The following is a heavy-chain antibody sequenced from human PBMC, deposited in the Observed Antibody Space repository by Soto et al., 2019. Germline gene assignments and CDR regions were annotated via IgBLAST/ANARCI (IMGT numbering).Heavy chain of an antibody. J-gene: IGHJ6*02. D-gene: IGHD4-17*01. CDR2: IVVGSGNT. Sequence: SVKVSCKASGFTFTSAAMQWGRQARGQRLEWIGWIVVGSGNTNYAQKFQERVTITRDMSTSTAYMELSSLRSEDTAVYYCAAEGTVTTGMDVWGQGTTVTVSS. V-gene: IGHV1-58*02. CDR3: AAEGTVTTGMDV. CDR1: GFTFTSAA.